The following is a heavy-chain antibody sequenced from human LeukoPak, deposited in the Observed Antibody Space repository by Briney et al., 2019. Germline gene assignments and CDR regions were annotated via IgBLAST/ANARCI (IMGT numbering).Heavy chain of an antibody. Sequence: PSGTLSLTCAVSGGSISSSNWWTWVRQPPGKGLQWIGEINHSGSTNYNPSLKSRVTISVDTSKNQFSLKLSSVTAADTAVYYCARRMVRGVIIKGPPYNWFDPWGQGTLVTVSS. CDR2: INHSGST. CDR3: ARRMVRGVIIKGPPYNWFDP. D-gene: IGHD3-10*01. CDR1: GGSISSSNW. V-gene: IGHV4-4*02. J-gene: IGHJ5*02.